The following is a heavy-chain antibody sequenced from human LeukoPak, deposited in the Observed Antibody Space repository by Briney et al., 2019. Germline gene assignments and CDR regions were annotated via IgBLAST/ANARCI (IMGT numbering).Heavy chain of an antibody. CDR1: GGSISSSSYY. J-gene: IGHJ3*02. V-gene: IGHV4-39*07. CDR2: IYYSGST. Sequence: SETLSLTCTVSGGSISSSSYYWGWIRQPPGKGLEWIGSIYYSGSTYYNPSLKSRVTISVDRSKNQFSLKLSSVTAADTAVYYCARDLDYGTGAGAFDIWGQGTMVTVSS. D-gene: IGHD4/OR15-4a*01. CDR3: ARDLDYGTGAGAFDI.